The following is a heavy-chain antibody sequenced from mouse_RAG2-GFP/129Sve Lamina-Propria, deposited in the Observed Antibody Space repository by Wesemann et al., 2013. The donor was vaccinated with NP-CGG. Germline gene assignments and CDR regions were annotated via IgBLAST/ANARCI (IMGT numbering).Heavy chain of an antibody. CDR3: TIYSRIYYGDSAWFAY. Sequence: QVQLQQPGAELVKPGASVKLSCKASGYTFTSYWMHWVKQRPGQGLEWIGEINPSNGGTNYNEKFKSKATLTVDKSSSTAYMQLSSLTSEDSAVYYCTIYSRIYYGDSAWFAYWGPRDSGHCLC. D-gene: IGHD2-13*01. CDR2: INPSNGGT. CDR1: GYTFTSYW. J-gene: IGHJ3*01. V-gene: IGHV1S16*01.